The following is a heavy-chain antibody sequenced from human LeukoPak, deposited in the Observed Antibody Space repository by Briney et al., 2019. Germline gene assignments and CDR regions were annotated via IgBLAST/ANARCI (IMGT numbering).Heavy chain of an antibody. CDR3: ARSPSIVVVIATDAFDI. D-gene: IGHD2-21*01. CDR2: INHSGST. J-gene: IGHJ3*02. V-gene: IGHV4-34*01. Sequence: SETLSLTCAVYGGSFSGYYWSWIRQPPGKGLEWIGEINHSGSTNYNPSLKSRVTISVDTSKNQFSLKLSSVTAADTAVYYCARSPSIVVVIATDAFDIWGQGTMVTVSS. CDR1: GGSFSGYY.